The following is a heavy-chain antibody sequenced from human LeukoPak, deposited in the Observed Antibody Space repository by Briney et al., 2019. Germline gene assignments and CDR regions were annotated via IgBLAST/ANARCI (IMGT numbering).Heavy chain of an antibody. V-gene: IGHV4-61*01. Sequence: SETLSLTCTVSGGSVTSDNYYWTWIRQPPGKGLEWFGYISYSGRATYNPSLKSRVTMSIDTSKNQFALRLSSVTAADTAVYYCARDFCSSTSCHFDYWGQGTLVTVSS. CDR2: ISYSGRA. CDR3: ARDFCSSTSCHFDY. D-gene: IGHD2-2*01. CDR1: GGSVTSDNYY. J-gene: IGHJ4*02.